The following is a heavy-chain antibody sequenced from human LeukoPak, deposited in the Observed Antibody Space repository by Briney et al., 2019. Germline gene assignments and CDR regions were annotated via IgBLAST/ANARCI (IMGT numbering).Heavy chain of an antibody. V-gene: IGHV3-23*01. CDR2: ITGSGGNT. Sequence: GASLRLSCAASGFTFSNYAMRWVRQAPGKGLEWVSAITGSGGNTYYADSVKGRFTISRDNSKNTVFLQMNSLRAEDTAVYYCAKWGDYDVLTGYYVSDYWGQGTLVTVSS. CDR3: AKWGDYDVLTGYYVSDY. D-gene: IGHD3-9*01. CDR1: GFTFSNYA. J-gene: IGHJ4*02.